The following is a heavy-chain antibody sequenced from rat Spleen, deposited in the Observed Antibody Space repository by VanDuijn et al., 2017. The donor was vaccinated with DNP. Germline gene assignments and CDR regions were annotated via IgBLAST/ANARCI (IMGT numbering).Heavy chain of an antibody. V-gene: IGHV5-7*01. Sequence: EVQLVESGGGLVQPGRSLKLSCAASGFPFSDYFMAWVRQAPNKGLEWVTTIIFDGSPTYYRDSVKGRFTVSRDYAKSTLYLQMDSLRSEDTATYYCVKRAPGNYYYGGYFDYWGQGVMVTVSS. J-gene: IGHJ2*01. CDR3: VKRAPGNYYYGGYFDY. CDR2: IIFDGSPT. CDR1: GFPFSDYF. D-gene: IGHD1-6*01.